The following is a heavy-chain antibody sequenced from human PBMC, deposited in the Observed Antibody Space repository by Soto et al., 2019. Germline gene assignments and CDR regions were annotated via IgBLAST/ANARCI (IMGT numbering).Heavy chain of an antibody. CDR1: GLSLTASETR. V-gene: IGHV2-70*04. J-gene: IGHJ4*02. D-gene: IGHD4-17*01. Sequence: GFRAKPVNAAQSLRLACTFCGLSLTASETRVSWIRQPPGKALEWLARIDWDDEKFSSTSLMTRLAISKDTSKNQVVLSISNVDPVDTATYFGAGPLRADYSFDFWGQGALVTVSS. CDR2: IDWDDEK. CDR3: AGPLRADYSFDF.